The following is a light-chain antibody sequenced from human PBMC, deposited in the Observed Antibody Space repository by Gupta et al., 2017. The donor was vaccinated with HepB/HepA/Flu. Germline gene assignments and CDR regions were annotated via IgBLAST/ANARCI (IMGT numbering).Light chain of an antibody. J-gene: IGKJ4*01. CDR1: QSVNNI. CDR2: GAS. V-gene: IGKV3-15*01. Sequence: EIVMTQSPATLSVSPGERATLSCRASQSVNNILAWYQQKPGQAPRLLVYGASTRATGIPARFNGSGSGTEFTLTISSLQSEDFAVYYCQQEDNWPITFGGGTKVEIK. CDR3: QQEDNWPIT.